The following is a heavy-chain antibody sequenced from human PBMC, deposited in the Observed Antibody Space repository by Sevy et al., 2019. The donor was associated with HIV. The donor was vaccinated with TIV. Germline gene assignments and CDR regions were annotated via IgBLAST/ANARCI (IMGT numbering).Heavy chain of an antibody. V-gene: IGHV4-59*08. CDR2: IYYNGHI. Sequence: SETLSLTCTVSGGSITSLYWNWIRQPPGKGLEWIANIYYNGHINYNPSLKSRVTLSLDTSKNQFSLRLSSVTAADTAMYYGAGESAGGRGYSWGQGTLVTVSS. CDR3: AGESAGGRGYS. J-gene: IGHJ4*02. D-gene: IGHD3-10*01. CDR1: GGSITSLY.